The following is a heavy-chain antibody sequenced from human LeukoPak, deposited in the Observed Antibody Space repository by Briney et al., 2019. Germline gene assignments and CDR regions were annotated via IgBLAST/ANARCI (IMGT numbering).Heavy chain of an antibody. CDR2: ISYTGTYI. D-gene: IGHD1-26*01. Sequence: GGSLRLSCAASAFSLNAYNMNWVRQAPGKGLEWVSSISYTGTYIYYADSVKGRFTISRDNAQNSLYLQVNSLRAEDTAIYYCVRDRGTYRPIDYWGQGTLVTVSS. J-gene: IGHJ4*02. V-gene: IGHV3-21*04. CDR1: AFSLNAYN. CDR3: VRDRGTYRPIDY.